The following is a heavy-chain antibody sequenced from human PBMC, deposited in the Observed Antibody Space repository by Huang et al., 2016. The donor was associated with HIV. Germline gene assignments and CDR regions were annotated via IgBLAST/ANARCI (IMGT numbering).Heavy chain of an antibody. V-gene: IGHV1-69*01. CDR2: IIPIFVTP. D-gene: IGHD1-1*01. Sequence: QVQLVQSGAEVKKPGSSVRVSCEASGGTFRSYAINWVRQAPGQGLEWMGGIIPIFVTPNYAQKFQGRVTITADESTSTAYMELSSLRSDDTAVYYCARDRKYDNAWYWFDPWGQGTLVTVSS. CDR1: GGTFRSYA. CDR3: ARDRKYDNAWYWFDP. J-gene: IGHJ5*02.